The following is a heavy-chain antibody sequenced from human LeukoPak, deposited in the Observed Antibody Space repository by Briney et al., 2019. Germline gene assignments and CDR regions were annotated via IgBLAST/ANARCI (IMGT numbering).Heavy chain of an antibody. CDR3: AREVPGGDYDPDY. J-gene: IGHJ4*02. CDR2: ISAYNGNT. D-gene: IGHD2-21*02. Sequence: ASVKVSCKASGYTFTSYGISWVRQAPGQGLEWMGWISAYNGNTNYAQKLQGRVTIARDTSASTAYMELSSLRSEDTAVYYCAREVPGGDYDPDYWGQGTLVTVSS. CDR1: GYTFTSYG. V-gene: IGHV1-18*01.